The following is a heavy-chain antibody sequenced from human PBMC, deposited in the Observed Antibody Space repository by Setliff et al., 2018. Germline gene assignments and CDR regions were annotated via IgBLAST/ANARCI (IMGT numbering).Heavy chain of an antibody. CDR3: ARMSGFQYIDV. J-gene: IGHJ6*03. Sequence: PSETLSLTCTVSGGSVNSGYDNWNWLRQPAGKGLEWIGHINRRGSTNFSPSLKSRVTISLDTSKNQFSLSLTSVTAEDTAVYYCARMSGFQYIDVWDKGTTVTVSS. CDR2: INRRGST. V-gene: IGHV4-61*09. D-gene: IGHD3-3*01. CDR1: GGSVNSGYDN.